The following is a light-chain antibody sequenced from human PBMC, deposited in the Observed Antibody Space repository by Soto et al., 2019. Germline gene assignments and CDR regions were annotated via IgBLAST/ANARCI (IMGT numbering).Light chain of an antibody. CDR1: QSVSIN. CDR3: QQYNNWPRT. Sequence: ETVMTQYPATLSVSPGERATLSCRASQSVSINLAWYQQKPGQAPRLLMYGASNRATGIPARFSGSGSGTEFTLTISSLQSEDFVVYYCQQYNNWPRTLGQGTKVDIK. CDR2: GAS. J-gene: IGKJ1*01. V-gene: IGKV3-15*01.